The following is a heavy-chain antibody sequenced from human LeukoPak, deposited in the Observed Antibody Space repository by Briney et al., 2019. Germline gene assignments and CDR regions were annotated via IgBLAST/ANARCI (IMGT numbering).Heavy chain of an antibody. CDR3: ARDRSLNGGNSNGYFDS. J-gene: IGHJ4*02. CDR1: GFTFSSYA. Sequence: GGSLRLSCAASGFTFSSYAMSWVRLTPGRGLEWVSVISTGGDNTYYTDSVKGRFTFSRDNSKNTFYLQMNSLRAEDTAIYYCARDRSLNGGNSNGYFDSWGQGTLVTVSS. CDR2: ISTGGDNT. V-gene: IGHV3-23*01. D-gene: IGHD4-23*01.